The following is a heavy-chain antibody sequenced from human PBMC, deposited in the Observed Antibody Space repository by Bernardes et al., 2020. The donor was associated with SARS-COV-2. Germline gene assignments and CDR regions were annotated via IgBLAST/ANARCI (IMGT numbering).Heavy chain of an antibody. V-gene: IGHV3-23*01. CDR2: ISSSGNTP. CDR1: GFTFTKYD. Sequence: GGFLRLSCAASGFTFTKYDMSWVRQAPGKGLEWVSGISSSGNTPYYADSVKGRFTISRDNSKNTLFLQMDSLRAEDTAVYYCAKDDDRPLFGAPGFDSWGQGTLVTVSS. J-gene: IGHJ4*02. D-gene: IGHD3-3*01. CDR3: AKDDDRPLFGAPGFDS.